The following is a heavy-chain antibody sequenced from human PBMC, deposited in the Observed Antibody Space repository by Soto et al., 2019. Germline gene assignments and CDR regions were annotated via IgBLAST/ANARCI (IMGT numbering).Heavy chain of an antibody. CDR3: ARGRLKYVWGSYRPYYFDY. CDR1: GGSFIGYY. V-gene: IGHV4-34*01. J-gene: IGHJ4*02. CDR2: INHSGST. D-gene: IGHD3-16*02. Sequence: SETLSLTCAVYGGSFIGYYWSWIRQPPGKGLEWIGEINHSGSTNYNPSLKSRVTMSVDTSKNQFSLKLSSVTAADTAVYYCARGRLKYVWGSYRPYYFDYWGQGTLVTVSS.